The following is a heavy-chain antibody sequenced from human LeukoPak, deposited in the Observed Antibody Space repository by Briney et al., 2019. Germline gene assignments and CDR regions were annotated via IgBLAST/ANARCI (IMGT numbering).Heavy chain of an antibody. J-gene: IGHJ4*02. D-gene: IGHD3-10*01. CDR3: ARVVGYYGPGSYYYFDY. CDR1: GGSLSSYY. Sequence: SQTLTLTCTVSGGSLSSYYWSWIRQPLGKGLEWIGYIYYSGSTNYNPSLKSRVTISVDTSKNQFSLKLSSVTAADTAVYYCARVVGYYGPGSYYYFDYWGQGTLVTVSS. V-gene: IGHV4-59*01. CDR2: IYYSGST.